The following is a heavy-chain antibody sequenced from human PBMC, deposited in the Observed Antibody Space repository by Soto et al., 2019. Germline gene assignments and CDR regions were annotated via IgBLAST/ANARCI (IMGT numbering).Heavy chain of an antibody. CDR2: ISAYNGNT. CDR3: ARDRGGWELLPDNWFDP. Sequence: QVQLVQSGAEVKKPGASVKVSCKASGYTFTSYGISWVRQAPGQGLEWMGWISAYNGNTNYAQKLQGRVTMTTDTSXSIXYMELRSLRSDDTAVYYCARDRGGWELLPDNWFDPWGQGTLVTVSS. V-gene: IGHV1-18*01. D-gene: IGHD1-26*01. CDR1: GYTFTSYG. J-gene: IGHJ5*02.